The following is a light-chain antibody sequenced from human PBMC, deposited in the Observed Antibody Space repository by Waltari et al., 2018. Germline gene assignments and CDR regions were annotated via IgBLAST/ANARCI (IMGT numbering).Light chain of an antibody. J-gene: IGKJ4*01. CDR1: QSVSNF. CDR3: QQRSNWPPLT. Sequence: EIVLTQSPATLSLSPGGRATLPCRASQSVSNFLAWYQQKPGQAPRLLIYEASKRATGIPARFSGSGSGTDFTLTISSLEPEDFAVYYCQQRSNWPPLTFGGGTKVEIK. V-gene: IGKV3-11*01. CDR2: EAS.